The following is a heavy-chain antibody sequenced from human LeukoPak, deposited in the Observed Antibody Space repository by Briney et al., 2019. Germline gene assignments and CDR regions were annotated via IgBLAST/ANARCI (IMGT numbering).Heavy chain of an antibody. CDR3: ARASYYDSSGWNYFDY. CDR2: INLNGLCT. V-gene: IGHV3-20*04. D-gene: IGHD3-22*01. Sequence: PGGSLRLSCAASGFTFDDYAMSWVRHAPGKGLEWVSGINLNGLCTCYPHSLKGRFTISRDNANNSLYLQMNSLRAEDTALYYCARASYYDSSGWNYFDYWGQGTLVTVSS. CDR1: GFTFDDYA. J-gene: IGHJ4*02.